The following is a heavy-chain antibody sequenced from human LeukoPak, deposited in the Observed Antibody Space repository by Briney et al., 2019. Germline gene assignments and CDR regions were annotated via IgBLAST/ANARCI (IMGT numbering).Heavy chain of an antibody. J-gene: IGHJ6*02. CDR3: AKAYGGYESHYYYYGMDV. D-gene: IGHD5-12*01. V-gene: IGHV3-53*05. Sequence: GGSLRLSCAASAFSVSSNYMSWVRQAPGKGLEWVSVIYSGGSTYYADSVKGRFTISRDKSKNTVYLQMNSLRAEDTAVYYCAKAYGGYESHYYYYGMDVWGQGTTVSVSS. CDR1: AFSVSSNY. CDR2: IYSGGST.